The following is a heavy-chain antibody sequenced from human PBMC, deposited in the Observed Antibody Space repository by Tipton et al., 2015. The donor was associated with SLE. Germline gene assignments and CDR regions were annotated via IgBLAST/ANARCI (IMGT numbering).Heavy chain of an antibody. CDR2: INSDGSST. J-gene: IGHJ5*02. D-gene: IGHD2-2*01. CDR3: ARGGDIVVVPAARWFDP. V-gene: IGHV3-74*01. Sequence: SLRLSCAASGFTFSSYWMHWVRQAPGKGLVWVSRINSDGSSTSYADSVKGRFTISRDNAKNTLYLQMNSLRAEDTAVYYCARGGDIVVVPAARWFDPWGQGTVVTVSS. CDR1: GFTFSSYW.